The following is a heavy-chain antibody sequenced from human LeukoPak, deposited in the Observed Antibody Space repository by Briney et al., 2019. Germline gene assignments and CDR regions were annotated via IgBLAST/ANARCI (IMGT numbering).Heavy chain of an antibody. CDR2: IKQDGSEK. CDR1: GFTFSTYW. D-gene: IGHD6-6*01. CDR3: SNGIYSSSY. J-gene: IGHJ4*02. V-gene: IGHV3-7*01. Sequence: GGSLRLSCAASGFTFSTYWMSWVRQAPGKGLECVANIKQDGSEKYYVDSVRGRFTISRDNAKNSLYLQMNSLRAEDTAVYYCSNGIYSSSYWGQGTLVTVSS.